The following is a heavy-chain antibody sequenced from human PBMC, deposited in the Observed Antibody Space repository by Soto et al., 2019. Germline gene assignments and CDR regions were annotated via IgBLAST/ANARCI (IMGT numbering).Heavy chain of an antibody. D-gene: IGHD3-10*01. CDR1: QFTFSNHA. Sequence: EAQLLDAGGGLVQPGGSLRLSCTASQFTFSNHAMSWVRQAPGKGLEWVSAISGSGGSTWYADSVKGRFTISRDNSKNTLYLQMNSLRAEDMAVYFCAKGSASACPYFFASWGQGTLVTVSS. V-gene: IGHV3-23*01. J-gene: IGHJ4*02. CDR3: AKGSASACPYFFAS. CDR2: ISGSGGST.